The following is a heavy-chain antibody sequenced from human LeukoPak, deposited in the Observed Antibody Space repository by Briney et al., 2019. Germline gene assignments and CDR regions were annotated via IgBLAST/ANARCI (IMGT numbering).Heavy chain of an antibody. J-gene: IGHJ3*02. CDR2: ISSSSSTI. D-gene: IGHD3-3*02. CDR1: GFTFSSYS. V-gene: IGHV3-48*04. CDR3: ARDRAYLGHDAFDI. Sequence: GGSLRLSCAASGFTFSSYSMNWVRQAPGKGLEWVSYISSSSSTIYCADSVKGRFTISRDNAKNSLYLQMNSLRAEDTAVYYCARDRAYLGHDAFDIWGQGTMVTVSS.